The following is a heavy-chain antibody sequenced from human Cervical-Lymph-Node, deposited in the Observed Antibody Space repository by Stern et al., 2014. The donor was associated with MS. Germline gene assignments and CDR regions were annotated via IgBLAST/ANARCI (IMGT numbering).Heavy chain of an antibody. V-gene: IGHV1-18*01. CDR2: ISAYNDNT. CDR3: ARDLGQLEPIGLFDH. CDR1: GYSFTSYG. J-gene: IGHJ4*02. Sequence: QDQLVQSGAEVTKPGASVKVSCKASGYSFTSYGISWVRQAPGQGLQWMGWISAYNDNTNYAQNFQDRVSLTTDTSTSTAYMEVRSLRSDDTAVYYCARDLGQLEPIGLFDHWGQGTLVTVSS. D-gene: IGHD6-13*01.